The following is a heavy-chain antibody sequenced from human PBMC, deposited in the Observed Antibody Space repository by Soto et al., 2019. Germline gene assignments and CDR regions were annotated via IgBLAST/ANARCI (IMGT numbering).Heavy chain of an antibody. CDR2: IYYSGST. V-gene: IGHV4-31*03. J-gene: IGHJ5*02. Sequence: KTSETLSLTCTVSGGSIISDNFYWSWIRQHPGKGLEWIGYIYYSGSTYYNPSLKSRVTISVDTSKNQFSLTLSSVTAADTAVYYCARLLTDNWFDPWGQGTLVTVSS. CDR1: GGSIISDNFY. CDR3: ARLLTDNWFDP. D-gene: IGHD3-16*01.